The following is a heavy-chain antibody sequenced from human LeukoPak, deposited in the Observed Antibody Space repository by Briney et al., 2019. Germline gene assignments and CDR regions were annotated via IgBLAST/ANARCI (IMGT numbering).Heavy chain of an antibody. V-gene: IGHV4-39*01. D-gene: IGHD3-10*01. CDR2: IHYSGNT. Sequence: KPSETLSLTCTVSGASISSANYHWGWIRQPPGKALEWIGTIHYSGNTYYNPSLKSRLTISVDSSRNQFSLKLNSATASDTAVYYCAAYGMSATDNWGQGALVTASS. J-gene: IGHJ4*02. CDR1: GASISSANYH. CDR3: AAYGMSATDN.